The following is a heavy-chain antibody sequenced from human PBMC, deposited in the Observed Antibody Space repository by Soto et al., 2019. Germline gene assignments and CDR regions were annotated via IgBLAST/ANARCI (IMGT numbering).Heavy chain of an antibody. J-gene: IGHJ6*03. D-gene: IGHD3-10*01. V-gene: IGHV4-59*01. CDR2: IYYSGST. CDR1: GGSISSFY. CDR3: ARVLGGPPYYYYYYMDV. Sequence: QVQLQESGPGLVKPTETLSLTCTVSGGSISSFYWSWIRQSPGKGLEYIGYIYYSGSTNYNPSLKRRVTISVDTSKNQFSLKLSSVTAADTAVYYCARVLGGPPYYYYYYMDVWGKGTTVTVSS.